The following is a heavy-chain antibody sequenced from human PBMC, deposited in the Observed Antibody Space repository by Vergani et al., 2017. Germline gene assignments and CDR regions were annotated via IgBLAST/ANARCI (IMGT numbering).Heavy chain of an antibody. CDR1: GYTFTGYY. J-gene: IGHJ5*02. V-gene: IGHV3-30-3*01. D-gene: IGHD2-15*01. CDR3: ASVYCSGGSCYSVNWFDP. CDR2: ISYDGSNK. Sequence: QVQLVQPGAEVKKPGASVKVSCKASGYTFTGYYMHWVRQAPGKGLEWVAVISYDGSNKYYADSVKGRFTISRDNSKNTLYLQMNSLGAEDTAVYYCASVYCSGGSCYSVNWFDPWGQGTLVTVSS.